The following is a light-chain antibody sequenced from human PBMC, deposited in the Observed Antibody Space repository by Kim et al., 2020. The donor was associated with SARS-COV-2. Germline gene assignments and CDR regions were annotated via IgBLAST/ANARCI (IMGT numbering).Light chain of an antibody. J-gene: IGLJ3*02. CDR2: GNS. CDR1: SSNSGAGYD. Sequence: VTISCTGSSSNSGAGYDVHWYQQLPGTAPKLLIYGNSNRPSGVPDRFSGSKSGTSASLAITGLQAEDEADYYCQSCDSSLSGLGWVFGGGTQLTVL. CDR3: QSCDSSLSGLGWV. V-gene: IGLV1-40*01.